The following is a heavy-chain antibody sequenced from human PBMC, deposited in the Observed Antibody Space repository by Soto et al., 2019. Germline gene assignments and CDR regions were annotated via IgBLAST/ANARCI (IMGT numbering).Heavy chain of an antibody. CDR3: ARDWFAEYSRFFGMEL. Sequence: PSETLSLTCAVSGGSISSSNWWSWVRQPPGKELEWIGEIYRSWSTNYNPSLKSRVTISVDKSKNQFSLKLSSVTASDPAGYYCARDWFAEYSRFFGMELWGQATTVNVSS. D-gene: IGHD6-6*01. CDR2: IYRSWST. CDR1: GGSISSSNW. V-gene: IGHV4-4*02. J-gene: IGHJ6*02.